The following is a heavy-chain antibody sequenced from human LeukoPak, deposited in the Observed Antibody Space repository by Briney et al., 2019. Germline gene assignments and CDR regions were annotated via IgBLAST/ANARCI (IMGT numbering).Heavy chain of an antibody. Sequence: GESLKISCKGSGYSFTSYWIGWVRQMPGKGLEWMGIIYPGDSDTRYSPSFQGQVTISADKSISTAYLQWSSLKASDTAMCYCARQSGYCSGGSCYIWFDPWGQGTLVTVSS. CDR3: ARQSGYCSGGSCYIWFDP. D-gene: IGHD2-15*01. V-gene: IGHV5-51*01. CDR1: GYSFTSYW. J-gene: IGHJ5*02. CDR2: IYPGDSDT.